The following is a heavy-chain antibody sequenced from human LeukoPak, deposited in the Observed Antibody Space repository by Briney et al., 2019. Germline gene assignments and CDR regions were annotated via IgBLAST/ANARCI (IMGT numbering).Heavy chain of an antibody. D-gene: IGHD3-9*01. J-gene: IGHJ5*02. CDR2: INHSGST. V-gene: IGHV4-34*01. CDR1: GGSFSGYY. CDR3: ARGRFGYYDILTGYSYNWFDP. Sequence: KPSETLSLTCAVYGGSFSGYYWSWIRQPPGKGLEWIGEINHSGSTNYNPSLKSRVTTSIDTSKNQFSLKLSSVTAADTAVHYCARGRFGYYDILTGYSYNWFDPWGQGTLVTVSS.